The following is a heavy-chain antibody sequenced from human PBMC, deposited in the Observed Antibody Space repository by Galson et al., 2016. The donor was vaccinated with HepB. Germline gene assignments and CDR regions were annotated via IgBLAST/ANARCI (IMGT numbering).Heavy chain of an antibody. J-gene: IGHJ4*02. CDR1: GGSFGSYA. CDR2: IIPTFATP. D-gene: IGHD5-12*01. Sequence: SVKVSCKASGGSFGSYAINWVRQAPGQGLEWMGGIIPTFATPTYAQKFQGRVSITADESTRTAYLELSSLTSEDTAIYYCARGQDVDLPRTDYWGQGALVTVPS. V-gene: IGHV1-69*13. CDR3: ARGQDVDLPRTDY.